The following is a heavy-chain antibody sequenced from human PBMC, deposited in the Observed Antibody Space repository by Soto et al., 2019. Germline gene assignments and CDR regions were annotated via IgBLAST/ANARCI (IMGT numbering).Heavy chain of an antibody. V-gene: IGHV1-46*03. CDR3: ARYGFCSTSCYKEGYYYYYGMDV. D-gene: IGHD2-2*02. J-gene: IGHJ6*02. CDR2: INPSGGST. Sequence: ASVKVSCKASGYTFTSYYMHWVRQAPGQGLEWMGIINPSGGSTTYAQKFQGRVTMTRDTSTSTVYMELSSLRSEDTAVYYCARYGFCSTSCYKEGYYYYYGMDVWGQGTTVTVSS. CDR1: GYTFTSYY.